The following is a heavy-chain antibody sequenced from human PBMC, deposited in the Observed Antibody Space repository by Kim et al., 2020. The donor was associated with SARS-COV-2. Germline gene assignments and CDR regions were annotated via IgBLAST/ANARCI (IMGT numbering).Heavy chain of an antibody. J-gene: IGHJ4*02. CDR2: IRSKGHGGTR. CDR3: TKIRDSSGRRAPFDY. V-gene: IGHV3-49*03. Sequence: GGSLRLSCTASGFTFGDHAMGWFRQAPGKGLEWVGFIRSKGHGGTREYAASVEGRFSISRDDSKSIAYLQMNSLKTEDTAVYYCTKIRDSSGRRAPFDYWGQGTLVTVSS. D-gene: IGHD6-19*01. CDR1: GFTFGDHA.